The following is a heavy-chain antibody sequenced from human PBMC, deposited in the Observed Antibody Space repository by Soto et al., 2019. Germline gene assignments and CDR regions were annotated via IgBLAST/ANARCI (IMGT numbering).Heavy chain of an antibody. CDR2: ISTYNGNP. Sequence: QIQLVQSGAEVKKPGASVKVSCKASGYIFTSQGISWVRQAPGQGLEWMGWISTYNGNPNYAQKLQGRVTMTTNTSTTTAFLELRSLTSDDTAVYYYAGGRTRALDYWGQGTPVIVSS. J-gene: IGHJ4*02. D-gene: IGHD1-7*01. CDR3: AGGRTRALDY. CDR1: GYIFTSQG. V-gene: IGHV1-18*01.